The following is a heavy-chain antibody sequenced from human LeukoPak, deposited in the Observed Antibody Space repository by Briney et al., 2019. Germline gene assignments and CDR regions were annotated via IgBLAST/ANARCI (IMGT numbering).Heavy chain of an antibody. CDR3: ARDHCSCSSTSCYRPHNWFDP. V-gene: IGHV1-69*05. J-gene: IGHJ5*02. CDR2: IIPIFGTA. CDR1: GGTFSSYA. D-gene: IGHD2-2*01. Sequence: SVKVSCKASGGTFSSYAISWVRQAPGQGLEWMGGIIPIFGTANYAQKSQGRVTITTDESTSTAYMELSSLRSEDTAVYYCARDHCSCSSTSCYRPHNWFDPWGQGTLVTVSS.